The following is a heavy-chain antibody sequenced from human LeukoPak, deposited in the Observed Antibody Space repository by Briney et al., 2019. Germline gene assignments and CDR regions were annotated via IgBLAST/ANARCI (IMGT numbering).Heavy chain of an antibody. D-gene: IGHD3-22*01. Sequence: GGSLRLSCAASGFTFSSYWMSWVRQAPAKGLEWVANIKQDGSEKYYVDSVKGRFTISRDNAKNSLYLQMNSLRAEDTAVYYCAREHRGLYDSSGYYYGYWGQGTLVTVSS. CDR1: GFTFSSYW. CDR2: IKQDGSEK. V-gene: IGHV3-7*01. CDR3: AREHRGLYDSSGYYYGY. J-gene: IGHJ4*02.